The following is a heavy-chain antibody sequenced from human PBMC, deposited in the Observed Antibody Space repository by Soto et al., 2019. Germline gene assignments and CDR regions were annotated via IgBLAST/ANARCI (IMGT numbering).Heavy chain of an antibody. CDR2: ISSSSTI. D-gene: IGHD3-10*01. J-gene: IGHJ4*02. CDR3: ARRHGLDIDAYY. Sequence: GSLRLSCAASGFTFSSYSMNWVRQAPGKGLEWVSYISSSSTIYYADSVKGRFTISRDNAKNSLYLQMNSLRAEDTAVYFCARRHGLDIDAYYWGQGILVTVSS. CDR1: GFTFSSYS. V-gene: IGHV3-48*01.